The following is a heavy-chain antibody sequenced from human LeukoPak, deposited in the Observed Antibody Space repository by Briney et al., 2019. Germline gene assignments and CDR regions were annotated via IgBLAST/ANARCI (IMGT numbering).Heavy chain of an antibody. D-gene: IGHD1-26*01. Sequence: GGSLRLSCAASGFTVSSNYMSWVRQAPGKGLEWVSVIYSGGSTYYADSVKGRFTISRDNSKNTLYLQMNSLRAEDTAVYYCAKFRWELLGSFDYWGQGTLVTVSS. V-gene: IGHV3-66*01. CDR1: GFTVSSNY. J-gene: IGHJ4*02. CDR3: AKFRWELLGSFDY. CDR2: IYSGGST.